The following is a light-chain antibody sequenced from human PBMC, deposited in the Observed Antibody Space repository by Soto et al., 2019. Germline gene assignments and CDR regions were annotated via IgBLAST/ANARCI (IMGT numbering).Light chain of an antibody. J-gene: IGKJ1*01. CDR3: QQYNSDPWT. CDR1: QSISSW. V-gene: IGKV1-5*01. CDR2: DAS. Sequence: DIQMTQSPSTLSASVGHRVAITCRASQSISSWVAWYQQKPGKAPKLLIYDASSLESGVPSRFSGSGSGTEFTITISSRQPVDFATYHCQQYNSDPWTFGQGAKVEIK.